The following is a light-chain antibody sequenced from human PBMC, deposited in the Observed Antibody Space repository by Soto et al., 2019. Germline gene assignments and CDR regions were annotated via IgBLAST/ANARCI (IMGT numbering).Light chain of an antibody. J-gene: IGLJ1*01. CDR2: SNN. V-gene: IGLV1-44*01. Sequence: QSVLTQPPSASGTPGQRVTISCSGGSSNIGINSVSWYQQLPGTAPKLLIYSNNQRPSGVPDRFSGSKSGTSASLATSGLQSGAEADYYCAAWDDSLNGYVFGTGTKVTVL. CDR1: SSNIGINS. CDR3: AAWDDSLNGYV.